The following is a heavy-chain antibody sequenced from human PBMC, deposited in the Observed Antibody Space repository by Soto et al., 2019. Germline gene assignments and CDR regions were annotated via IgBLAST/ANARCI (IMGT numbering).Heavy chain of an antibody. CDR2: ISYDGSNK. CDR3: ARDDEIVDLYYYGSGSYYAFDI. CDR1: GFTFSSYV. V-gene: IGHV3-30-3*01. D-gene: IGHD3-10*01. J-gene: IGHJ3*02. Sequence: QVQLVESGGGVVQPGRSLRLSCAASGFTFSSYVMHWVRQAPGKGLEWVAVISYDGSNKYYADSVKGRFTISRDNSKNTLYLQMNSLRAEDTAVYYCARDDEIVDLYYYGSGSYYAFDIWGQGTMVTVSS.